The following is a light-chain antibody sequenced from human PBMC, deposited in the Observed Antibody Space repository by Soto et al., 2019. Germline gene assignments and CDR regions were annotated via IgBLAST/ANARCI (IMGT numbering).Light chain of an antibody. CDR1: QTIRYS. CDR2: DAS. Sequence: DIHMTQSPSSLSASVGDTVTITCRASQTIRYSLNWYQQKPGKAPKVLIYDASTLQSGVPPRFSGSGSGTDFALTITSLQPEDFATYYCHQSAGSLTWTFGQGTRVEAK. V-gene: IGKV1-39*01. CDR3: HQSAGSLTWT. J-gene: IGKJ1*01.